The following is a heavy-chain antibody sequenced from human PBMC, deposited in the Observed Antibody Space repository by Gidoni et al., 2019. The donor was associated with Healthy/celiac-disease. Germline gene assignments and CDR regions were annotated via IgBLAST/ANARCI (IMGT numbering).Heavy chain of an antibody. CDR2: IKQDGSEN. CDR1: GFTVSSYW. CDR3: ARETGCSGGSCYYYYYYYYGMDV. V-gene: IGHV3-7*01. D-gene: IGHD2-15*01. J-gene: IGHJ6*02. Sequence: EVQLVESGGGLVQPGGSLRLSCAASGFTVSSYWMSWVRQAPGKGLEWVANIKQDGSENYYVDSLKGRFTISRDNAKNSLYLQMNSLRAEYTAVYYCARETGCSGGSCYYYYYYYYGMDVWGQGTTVTVSS.